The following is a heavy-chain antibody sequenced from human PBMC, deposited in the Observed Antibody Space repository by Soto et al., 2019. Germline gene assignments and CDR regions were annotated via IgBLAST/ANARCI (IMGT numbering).Heavy chain of an antibody. V-gene: IGHV5-10-1*01. J-gene: IGHJ6*02. CDR3: ARLDYRVYYYYGMDV. D-gene: IGHD3-10*01. CDR2: IDPSDSYT. Sequence: GESLKISCNGSGYSFTSYWISWVRQMPGKGLEWMGRIDPSDSYTNYSPSFQGHVTISADKSISTAYLQWSSLKASDTAMYYCARLDYRVYYYYGMDVWGQGTTVTVSS. CDR1: GYSFTSYW.